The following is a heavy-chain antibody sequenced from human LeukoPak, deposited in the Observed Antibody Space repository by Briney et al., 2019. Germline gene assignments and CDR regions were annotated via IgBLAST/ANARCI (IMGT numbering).Heavy chain of an antibody. V-gene: IGHV5-10-1*01. D-gene: IGHD2-2*01. CDR1: GYSFTSYW. Sequence: GESLKTSCKGSGYSFTSYWISWVRQMPGKGLEWMGRIDPSDSYSNYSPSFQGHVTISADKSISTAYLQWSSLKASDIAIYYCARVLVVPAAGYYHYAMDVWGQGTTVTVSS. CDR2: IDPSDSYS. CDR3: ARVLVVPAAGYYHYAMDV. J-gene: IGHJ6*02.